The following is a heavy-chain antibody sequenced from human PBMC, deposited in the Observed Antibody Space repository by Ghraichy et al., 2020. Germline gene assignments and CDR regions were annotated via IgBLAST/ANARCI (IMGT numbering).Heavy chain of an antibody. D-gene: IGHD3/OR15-3a*01. V-gene: IGHV3-48*03. CDR3: AQLDAGWASDI. CDR1: TFTFSTYE. J-gene: IGHJ3*02. Sequence: GGSLRLSCAASTFTFSTYEMNWVRQAPGKGLEWVSYISSSGTTIYYADSVKGRFTISRDNAKKSLYLQMNSLRVEDTAIYYCAQLDAGWASDIWGQGTMVTVSS. CDR2: ISSSGTTI.